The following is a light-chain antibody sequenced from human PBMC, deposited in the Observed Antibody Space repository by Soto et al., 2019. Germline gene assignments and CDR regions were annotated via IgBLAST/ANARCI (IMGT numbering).Light chain of an antibody. V-gene: IGKV1-33*01. J-gene: IGKJ4*01. CDR2: DAF. CDR1: QDINSY. CDR3: QQYDNLPIT. Sequence: DIQMPQSPSSLSASVGDSVTITCQASQDINSYLNWYQQNPGKAPKLLIFDAFNLATGVPSRFRGSGSGTHFTFTRSSLQPEDVATYYCQQYDNLPITFGCGTKVEI.